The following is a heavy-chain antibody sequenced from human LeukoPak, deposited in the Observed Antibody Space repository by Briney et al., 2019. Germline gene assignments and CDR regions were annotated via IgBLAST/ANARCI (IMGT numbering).Heavy chain of an antibody. V-gene: IGHV3-30*18. CDR2: ISYDGSNK. Sequence: GGSLRLSCAAPGFTFSSYGMHWVRQAPGKGLEWVAVISYDGSNKYYADSVKGRFTISRDNSKNTLYLQMNSLRAEDTAVYYCAKGEAYYDSSGVFDYWGQGTLVTVSS. D-gene: IGHD3-22*01. CDR1: GFTFSSYG. J-gene: IGHJ4*02. CDR3: AKGEAYYDSSGVFDY.